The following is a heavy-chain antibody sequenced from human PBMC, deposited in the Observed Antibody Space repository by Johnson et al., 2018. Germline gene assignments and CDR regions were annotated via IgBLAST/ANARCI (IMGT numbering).Heavy chain of an antibody. J-gene: IGHJ6*02. D-gene: IGHD1-14*01. V-gene: IGHV3-7*01. Sequence: VQLQESGGGLVQPGGSLRLSCAASGFSFSTYWMTWVRQAPGEGLEWVANIKQDGSEKDYVDSVKGRFTISRDNAKNSLYLQMNSLRVEDTAVYYCAGGGQHPLKRYYYNGMDVWGQGTTVTVSS. CDR1: GFSFSTYW. CDR3: AGGGQHPLKRYYYNGMDV. CDR2: IKQDGSEK.